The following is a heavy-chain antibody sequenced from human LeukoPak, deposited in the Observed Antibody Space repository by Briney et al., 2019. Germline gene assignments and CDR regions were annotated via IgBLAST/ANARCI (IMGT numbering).Heavy chain of an antibody. CDR2: INHSGST. Sequence: SETLSLTCAVYGGSFSGYYWSWIRQPPGKGLEWIGEINHSGSTNYNPSLKSRVTISVDTSKNQFSLKLSSVTAADTAVYYCSRLGILTGSRYWGQGTLVTVSS. CDR1: GGSFSGYY. D-gene: IGHD3-9*01. J-gene: IGHJ4*02. CDR3: SRLGILTGSRY. V-gene: IGHV4-34*01.